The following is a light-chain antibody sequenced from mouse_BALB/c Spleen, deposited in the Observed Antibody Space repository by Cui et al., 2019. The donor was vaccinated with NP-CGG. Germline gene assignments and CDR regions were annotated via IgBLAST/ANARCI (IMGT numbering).Light chain of an antibody. CDR1: TGAVTTNNF. V-gene: IGLV1*01. J-gene: IGLJ1*01. CDR3: ALWYSSHWV. Sequence: QAVVTQESALTTSPGETVTLTCRSSTGAVTTNNFANWVQEKPDHLFTGLIGGTNNRAPGVPARFSGSLIGDKAALTITGAQTEDEAIYFCALWYSSHWVFGGGTKLTVL. CDR2: GTN.